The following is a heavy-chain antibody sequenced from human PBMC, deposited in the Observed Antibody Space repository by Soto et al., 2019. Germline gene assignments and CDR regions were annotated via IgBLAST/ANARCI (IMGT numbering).Heavy chain of an antibody. CDR3: ARGWWYFDL. CDR2: VKQDGSEE. V-gene: IGHV3-7*01. D-gene: IGHD6-13*01. CDR1: GFTFSSHW. Sequence: GGSLRLSCAASGFTFSSHWMSWVRQAPGKGLEWVANVKQDGSEEYYVDSVKGRFTISRDNAKRSVSLQMGSLRAGDTAVYYCARGWWYFDLWGRGILVTVSS. J-gene: IGHJ2*01.